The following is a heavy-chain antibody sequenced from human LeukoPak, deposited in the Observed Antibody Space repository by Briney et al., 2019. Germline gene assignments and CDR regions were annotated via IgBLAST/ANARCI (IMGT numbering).Heavy chain of an antibody. Sequence: SETLSLTCTVSGGSISSSSYYWGWIRQPPGKGLEWIGSIYYSGSTYYNPSLKSRVTISVDTSKNQFSLKLSSVTAADTAVYYCARVNYYDSSGYSYYFDYWGQGTLVTVSS. CDR3: ARVNYYDSSGYSYYFDY. CDR1: GGSISSSSYY. J-gene: IGHJ4*02. D-gene: IGHD3-22*01. CDR2: IYYSGST. V-gene: IGHV4-39*01.